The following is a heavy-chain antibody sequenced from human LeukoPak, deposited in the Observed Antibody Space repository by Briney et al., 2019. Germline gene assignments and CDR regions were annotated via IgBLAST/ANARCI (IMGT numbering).Heavy chain of an antibody. CDR3: AREEEDIFDY. Sequence: SETLTLICTLSGGTITSYDRRWIWQPAGKGLEWIGRIYTSGSTNYNPSLKSRVTMSVDTSKNQFSLKLSSVTAADTAVYYCAREEEDIFDYWGQGTLVTVST. V-gene: IGHV4-4*07. J-gene: IGHJ4*02. D-gene: IGHD5-12*01. CDR1: GGTITSYD. CDR2: IYTSGST.